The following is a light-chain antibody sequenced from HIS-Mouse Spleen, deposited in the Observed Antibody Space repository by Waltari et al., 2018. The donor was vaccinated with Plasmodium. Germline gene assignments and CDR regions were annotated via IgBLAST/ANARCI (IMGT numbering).Light chain of an antibody. Sequence: EMVLTQSPGTLSLSPGARATFPGGASQSGSSSYLAWYQQKPGQAPRLLIYGASSRATGIPDRFSGSGSGTDFTLTISRLEPEDFAVYYCQQYGSSPYTFGEGTKLEIK. CDR3: QQYGSSPYT. V-gene: IGKV3-20*01. CDR2: GAS. CDR1: QSGSSSY. J-gene: IGKJ2*01.